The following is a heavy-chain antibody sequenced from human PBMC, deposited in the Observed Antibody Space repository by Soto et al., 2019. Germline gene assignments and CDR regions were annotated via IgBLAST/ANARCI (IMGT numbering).Heavy chain of an antibody. CDR1: GYSISSGYY. CDR3: ASAYYDFWSGYYLNWFDP. D-gene: IGHD3-3*01. CDR2: IYHRGST. J-gene: IGHJ5*02. Sequence: SETLSLTCAVSGYSISSGYYWGWIRQPPGKGREWIGSIYHRGSTYYNPSLKSRVTISVDTSKNQFALKMSSVTAADTAAYYCASAYYDFWSGYYLNWFDPWGQGTLVTVSS. V-gene: IGHV4-38-2*01.